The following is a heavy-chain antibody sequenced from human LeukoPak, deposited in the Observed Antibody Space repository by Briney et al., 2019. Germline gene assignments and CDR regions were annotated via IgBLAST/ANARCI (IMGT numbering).Heavy chain of an antibody. J-gene: IGHJ4*02. V-gene: IGHV1-2*02. CDR3: LASRGYSGCHDY. CDR2: IHPNSCGT. Sequence: ASVNVSCKASGYTFTGYYMHWLRQPPGQGLEWMGWIHPNSCGTHYAQKFQGRVTMTMQRSISTAYVALSRLSYDGTDVYYFLASRGYSGCHDYWGQGSLVSVSS. CDR1: GYTFTGYY. D-gene: IGHD5-12*01.